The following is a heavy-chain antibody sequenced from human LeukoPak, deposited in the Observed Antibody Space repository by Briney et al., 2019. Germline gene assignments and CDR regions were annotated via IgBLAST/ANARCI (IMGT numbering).Heavy chain of an antibody. D-gene: IGHD5-12*01. CDR3: AKDPRVATIEIFDY. V-gene: IGHV1-8*01. CDR1: GYTFTSYD. J-gene: IGHJ4*02. CDR2: MNPNSGNT. Sequence: ASVKVSCKASGYTFTSYDINWVRQATGQGLEWMGWMNPNSGNTGYAQKFQGRVTMTRNTSISTAYMELSSLRSEDTAVYYCAKDPRVATIEIFDYWGQGTLVTVSS.